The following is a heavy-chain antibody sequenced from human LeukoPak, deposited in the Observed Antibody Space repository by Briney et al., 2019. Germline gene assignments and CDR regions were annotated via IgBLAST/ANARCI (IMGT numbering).Heavy chain of an antibody. J-gene: IGHJ4*02. CDR1: GFTFSNAW. Sequence: GGSLRLSCAASGFTFSNAWMSWVRQAPGKGLEWVGRIKSKTDGGTTDYAAPVKGGFTISRDDSKNTLYLQMNSLKTEDTAVYYCTTLYYDSSGYSGYFDYWGQGTLVTVSS. CDR2: IKSKTDGGTT. CDR3: TTLYYDSSGYSGYFDY. V-gene: IGHV3-15*01. D-gene: IGHD3-22*01.